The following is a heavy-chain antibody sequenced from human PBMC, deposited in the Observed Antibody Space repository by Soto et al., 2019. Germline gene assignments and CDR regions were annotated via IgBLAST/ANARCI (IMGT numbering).Heavy chain of an antibody. CDR3: ARGGPKMATNDDFDI. CDR1: GFTFSSYG. V-gene: IGHV3-33*01. J-gene: IGHJ3*02. Sequence: GSLRLSCAASGFTFSSYGMHWVRQAPGKGLEWVAVIWYDGSNKYYADSVKGRFTISRDNSKNTLYLQMNSLRAEDTAVYYCARGGPKMATNDDFDIWGQGTMVTVSS. CDR2: IWYDGSNK. D-gene: IGHD5-12*01.